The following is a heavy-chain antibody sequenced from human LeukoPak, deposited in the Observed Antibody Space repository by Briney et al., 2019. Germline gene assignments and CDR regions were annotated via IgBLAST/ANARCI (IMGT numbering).Heavy chain of an antibody. D-gene: IGHD3-3*01. J-gene: IGHJ5*01. CDR2: ISASDGTT. CDR3: AKSSLLEWLSRQSWFDS. CDR1: GFNFYNYA. Sequence: GGSLRLSCAASGFNFYNYAMSWVRQAPGKGLEWVSGISASDGTTYYADSVKGRFTISRDNSKNTLYLQMNSLRAEDTAVFHCAKSSLLEWLSRQSWFDSWGQGTQVTVSS. V-gene: IGHV3-23*01.